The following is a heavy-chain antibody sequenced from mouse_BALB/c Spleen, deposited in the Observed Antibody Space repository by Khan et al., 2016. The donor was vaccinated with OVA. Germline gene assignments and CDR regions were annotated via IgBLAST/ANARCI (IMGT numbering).Heavy chain of an antibody. V-gene: IGHV1S22*01. D-gene: IGHD1-2*01. CDR3: TIGTTAPDVMDY. CDR2: IYPGSGSP. J-gene: IGHJ4*01. Sequence: LQQPGSELVSPGASVKLSCKTSGYTFSTYWMHWVKQRPGQGLKWIGNIYPGSGSPNYDEKFKSKATLTVDPSSTTAYMQLSSLTSEDSAVLYGTIGTTAPDVMDYWGQGTSVTGSA. CDR1: GYTFSTYW.